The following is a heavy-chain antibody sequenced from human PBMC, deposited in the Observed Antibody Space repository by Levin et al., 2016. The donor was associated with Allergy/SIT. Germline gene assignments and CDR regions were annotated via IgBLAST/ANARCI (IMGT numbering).Heavy chain of an antibody. D-gene: IGHD2-15*01. J-gene: IGHJ6*03. CDR3: ARDLGGGQQSGGVAELQRGSYYYYYMDV. CDR1: GFTFSDYY. V-gene: IGHV3-11*01. CDR2: ISSSGSTI. Sequence: GESLKISCAASGFTFSDYYMSWIRQAPGKGLEWVSYISSSGSTIYYADSVKGRFTISRDNAKNSLYLQMNSLRAEDTAVYYCARDLGGGQQSGGVAELQRGSYYYYYMDVWGKGTTVTVSS.